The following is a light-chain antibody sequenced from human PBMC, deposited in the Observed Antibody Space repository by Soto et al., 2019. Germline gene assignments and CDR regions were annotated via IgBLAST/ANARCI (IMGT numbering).Light chain of an antibody. Sequence: QSVLTQPPAVSGAPGQRVTISCTGSSSNIGAGYDVHWYQQLPGTAPKLLIYGNSNRPSGVPDRFSGSKSGTSASLAITGLLAEYEADYYCQSYDSSLSGWVFGGGTKVTVL. CDR1: SSNIGAGYD. V-gene: IGLV1-40*01. J-gene: IGLJ3*02. CDR2: GNS. CDR3: QSYDSSLSGWV.